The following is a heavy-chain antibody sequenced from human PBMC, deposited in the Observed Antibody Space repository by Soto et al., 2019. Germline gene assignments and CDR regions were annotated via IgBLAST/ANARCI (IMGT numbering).Heavy chain of an antibody. V-gene: IGHV1-18*01. J-gene: IGHJ5*02. CDR1: GYSFTVYG. CDR3: ARAPGGATGFDP. Sequence: QVRLVQSGAEVKRPGASVKVSCKTYGYSFTVYGISWVRQAPGQGLEWMGWLSTYTGDTNYARKFRGRVTMTTDISASTASMEVRSLTADDTAVYYCARAPGGATGFDPWGQGTPVIVST. CDR2: LSTYTGDT. D-gene: IGHD3-10*01.